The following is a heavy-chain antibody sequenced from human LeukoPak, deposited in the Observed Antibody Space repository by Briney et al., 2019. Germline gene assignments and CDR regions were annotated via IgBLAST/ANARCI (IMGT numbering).Heavy chain of an antibody. Sequence: PGGSLRLSWAASGFTFGSYEMNWVRQAPGKGLEWVSYISSSGSTIYYADSVKGRFTISRDNAKNSLYLQMNSLRAEDTAVYYCARDSAGSGSYVWYFEYWGQGTLVTVSS. CDR3: ARDSAGSGSYVWYFEY. CDR2: ISSSGSTI. D-gene: IGHD3-10*01. V-gene: IGHV3-48*03. J-gene: IGHJ4*02. CDR1: GFTFGSYE.